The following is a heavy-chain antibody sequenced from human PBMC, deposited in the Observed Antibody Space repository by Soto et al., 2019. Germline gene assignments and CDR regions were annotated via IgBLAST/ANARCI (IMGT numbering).Heavy chain of an antibody. D-gene: IGHD4-17*01. CDR2: FFSDAER. CDR3: ARMDGDYNYYGVDV. CDR1: VFPLTNGSMG. Sequence: QVPLKESGPVLLQPTETLTMTCSISVFPLTNGSMGVSWIRQPPGKAMEWLAHFFSDAERSYSTSMPRRLNMSKDSSGSQVVLTMTNMAPADTATYFCARMDGDYNYYGVDVLGHGITVTVSS. J-gene: IGHJ6*01. V-gene: IGHV2-26*03.